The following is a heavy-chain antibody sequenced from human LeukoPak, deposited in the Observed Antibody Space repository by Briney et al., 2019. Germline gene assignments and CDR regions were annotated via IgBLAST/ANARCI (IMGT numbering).Heavy chain of an antibody. Sequence: SETLSLTCTVSGGSISSSSYYWGWIREPPGKGLEWIGRIHYSGSTYYNPSLKSRVTISVDTSKNQFSLKLSSVTAPDTAVYYCARLNYYDSSGYLPDYWGQGTLVTVSS. J-gene: IGHJ4*02. CDR3: ARLNYYDSSGYLPDY. V-gene: IGHV4-39*07. CDR2: IHYSGST. D-gene: IGHD3-22*01. CDR1: GGSISSSSYY.